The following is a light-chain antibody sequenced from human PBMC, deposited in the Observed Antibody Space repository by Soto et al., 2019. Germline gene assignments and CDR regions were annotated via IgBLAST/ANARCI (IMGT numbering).Light chain of an antibody. J-gene: IGLJ3*02. CDR2: EVS. Sequence: QSVLTQPASVSGSPGQSITFSCTGTSSDVGAYNYVSWYQQHPGKAPKLMIYEVSNRPSGVSNRFSGSKSGNTASLTISGLQAEDEADYYCSSYTSSSTLVFGGGIKLTVL. CDR1: SSDVGAYNY. CDR3: SSYTSSSTLV. V-gene: IGLV2-14*01.